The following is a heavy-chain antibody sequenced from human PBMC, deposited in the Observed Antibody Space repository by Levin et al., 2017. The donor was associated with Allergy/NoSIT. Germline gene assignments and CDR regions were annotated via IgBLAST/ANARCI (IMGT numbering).Heavy chain of an antibody. D-gene: IGHD6-13*01. CDR3: AKVRYSSSWPGAFDI. J-gene: IGHJ3*02. CDR1: GFTFSSYA. Sequence: LSLTCAASGFTFSSYAMSWVRQAPGKGLEWVSAISGSGGSTYYADSVKGRFTISRDNSKNTLYLQMNSLRAEDTAVYYCAKVRYSSSWPGAFDIWGQGTMLTVSS. CDR2: ISGSGGST. V-gene: IGHV3-23*01.